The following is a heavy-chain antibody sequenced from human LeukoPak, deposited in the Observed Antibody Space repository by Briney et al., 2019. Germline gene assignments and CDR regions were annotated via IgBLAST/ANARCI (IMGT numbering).Heavy chain of an antibody. J-gene: IGHJ4*02. D-gene: IGHD2-2*01. CDR1: GGSFSGYY. V-gene: IGHV4-34*01. CDR3: ARGWGYCSSTSCYLDY. CDR2: INHSGST. Sequence: PSETLSLTCAVYGGSFSGYYWSWIRQPPGKGLEWIGEINHSGSTNYNPSLKSRVTISVDTSKNQFSLKLSSVTAADTAAYYCARGWGYCSSTSCYLDYWGQGTLATVSS.